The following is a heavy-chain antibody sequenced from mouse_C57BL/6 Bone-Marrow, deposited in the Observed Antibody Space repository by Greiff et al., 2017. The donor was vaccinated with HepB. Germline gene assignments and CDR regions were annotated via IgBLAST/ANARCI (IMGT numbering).Heavy chain of an antibody. CDR3: ARALYYDYETEFAY. CDR2: IYPGDGDT. Sequence: QVQLQQSGAELVKPGASVKISCKASGYAFSSYWMNWVKQRPGKGLEWIGQIYPGDGDTNYNGKFKGKATLTADKSSSTAYMQLSSLTSEDSAVYFCARALYYDYETEFAYWGQGTLVTVSA. V-gene: IGHV1-80*01. J-gene: IGHJ3*01. CDR1: GYAFSSYW. D-gene: IGHD2-4*01.